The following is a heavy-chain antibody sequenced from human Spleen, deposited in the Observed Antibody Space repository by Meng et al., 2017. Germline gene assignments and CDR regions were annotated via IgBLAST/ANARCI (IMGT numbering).Heavy chain of an antibody. CDR2: ISGSGGST. V-gene: IGHV3-23*01. CDR1: GFTFSSYA. D-gene: IGHD4-17*01. Sequence: GESLKISCAASGFTFSSYAMSWVRQAPGKGLEWVSAISGSGGSTYYEDSVKGRFTISRDNAKNSLYLQMNSLRAEDTAVYYCAREGETVTQEYYGVAVWGQGTTVTVSS. J-gene: IGHJ6*02. CDR3: AREGETVTQEYYGVAV.